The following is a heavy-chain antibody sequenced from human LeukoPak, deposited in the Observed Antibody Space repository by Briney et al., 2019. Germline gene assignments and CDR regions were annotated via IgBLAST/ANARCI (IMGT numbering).Heavy chain of an antibody. CDR3: ARDRGSSWYEGGYYYGMDV. CDR2: ISSSSSTI. CDR1: GFTFSSYS. D-gene: IGHD6-13*01. V-gene: IGHV3-48*04. Sequence: GGSLRLSCAASGFTFSSYSMNWVRQAPGKGLEWVSYISSSSSTIYYADSVKGRFTISRDNAKNPLYLQMNSLRAEDTAVYYCARDRGSSWYEGGYYYGMDVWGQGTTVTVSS. J-gene: IGHJ6*02.